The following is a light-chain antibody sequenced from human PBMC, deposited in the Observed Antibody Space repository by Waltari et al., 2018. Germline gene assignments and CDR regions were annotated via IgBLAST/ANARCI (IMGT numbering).Light chain of an antibody. Sequence: DIVMTQSPDSLAVSLGERATTNCKSSQSVLYSSNNKNYLAWYQQKPGQPPKLLIYWASTRASRVPDRFSGSGSGTDFTLTISSLQAEDVAVYYCQQYYSTPLTFGGGTKVEIK. CDR3: QQYYSTPLT. J-gene: IGKJ4*01. V-gene: IGKV4-1*01. CDR2: WAS. CDR1: QSVLYSSNNKNY.